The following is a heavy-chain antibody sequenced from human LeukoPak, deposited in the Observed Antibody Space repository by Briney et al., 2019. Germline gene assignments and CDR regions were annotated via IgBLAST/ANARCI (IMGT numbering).Heavy chain of an antibody. Sequence: PGGSLRLSCAASGFTVNSNYMSWVRQAPGKGLEWVSVIYSGGSTYYADSVKGRFTISRDNSKNTLFLQMDSLRPEDTAVYSCAKAGFSGYGGGDYDYWGQGTLVTVSS. CDR1: GFTVNSNY. D-gene: IGHD5-12*01. CDR2: IYSGGST. CDR3: AKAGFSGYGGGDYDY. V-gene: IGHV3-66*01. J-gene: IGHJ4*02.